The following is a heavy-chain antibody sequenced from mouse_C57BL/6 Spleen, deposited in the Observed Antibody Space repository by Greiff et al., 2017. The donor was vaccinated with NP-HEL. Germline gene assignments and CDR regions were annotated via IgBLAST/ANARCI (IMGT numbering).Heavy chain of an antibody. CDR2: SETTRGGT. J-gene: IGHJ1*03. CDR1: YW. CDR3: AFITTVVASGYFDV. D-gene: IGHD1-1*01. Sequence: PLPPPRAELGETGASVKLSSYWMHWVKQRPGRGLEWIGRSETTRGGTKYNEKFKSKATLTVDKPSSTAYMQLSSLTSEDSAVYYCAFITTVVASGYFDVWGTGTTVTVSS. V-gene: IGHV1-62-3*01.